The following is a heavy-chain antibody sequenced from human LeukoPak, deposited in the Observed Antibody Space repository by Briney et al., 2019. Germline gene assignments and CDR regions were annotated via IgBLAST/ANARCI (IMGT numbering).Heavy chain of an antibody. D-gene: IGHD1-26*01. CDR2: INHSGST. Sequence: SETLSLTCTVSGGSISSSSYYWGWIRQPPGKGLEWIGEINHSGSTNYNPSLKSRVTISVDTSKNQFSLNLNSVTAADTAVYYCARLRRREFDYWGQGTVVTVSS. CDR3: ARLRRREFDY. J-gene: IGHJ4*02. V-gene: IGHV4-39*07. CDR1: GGSISSSSYY.